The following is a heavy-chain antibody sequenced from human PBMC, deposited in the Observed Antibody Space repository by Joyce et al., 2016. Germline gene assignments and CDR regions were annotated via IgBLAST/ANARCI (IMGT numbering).Heavy chain of an antibody. CDR3: TRGSGTGWFDP. CDR1: GFSFRYVW. CDR2: INEDGSEK. D-gene: IGHD6-13*01. V-gene: IGHV3-7*03. J-gene: IGHJ5*02. Sequence: EVYLVESGGGLVQPGGSLRLSCAASGFSFRYVWMAWVRQAPGKGLEVVAQINEDGSEKNYMDSLRGRFTISRDNAKNSVDLQINSLRVEDTAVYYCTRGSGTGWFDPWGQGTLVTVSS.